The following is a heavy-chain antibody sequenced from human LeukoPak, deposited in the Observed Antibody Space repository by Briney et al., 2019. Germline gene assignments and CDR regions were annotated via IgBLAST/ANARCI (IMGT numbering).Heavy chain of an antibody. V-gene: IGHV3-9*01. CDR3: ARPFGENYFDY. Sequence: PGGSLRLSCAASGFTFDDYAMHWVRQAPGKGLEWVSGISWNSGSIGYADSVKGRFTISRDNAKNSLYLQMNSLRAEDTALYYCARPFGENYFDYWGQGTLVTVSS. CDR1: GFTFDDYA. J-gene: IGHJ4*02. CDR2: ISWNSGSI. D-gene: IGHD3-10*01.